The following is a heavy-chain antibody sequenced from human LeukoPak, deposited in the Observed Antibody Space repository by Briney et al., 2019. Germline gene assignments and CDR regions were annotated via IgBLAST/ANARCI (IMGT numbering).Heavy chain of an antibody. CDR1: GYTFTGYY. J-gene: IGHJ5*02. CDR3: ARDSAYCSSTSFSSFPNWFDP. CDR2: INPNSGGT. V-gene: IGHV1-2*02. Sequence: ASVKVSCKASGYTFTGYYMHWVRQAPGQGLEWMGWINPNSGGTNYAQKFQGRVTMTRDTSISTAYMELSRLRSDDTAVYYCARDSAYCSSTSFSSFPNWFDPLGQGTLVTVYS. D-gene: IGHD2-2*01.